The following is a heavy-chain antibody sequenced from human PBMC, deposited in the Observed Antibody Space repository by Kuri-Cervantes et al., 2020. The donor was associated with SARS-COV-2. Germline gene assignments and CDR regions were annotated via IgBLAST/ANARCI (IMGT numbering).Heavy chain of an antibody. Sequence: ASVKVSCKASGYTFTGYYMHWVRQAPGQGLEWMGIINPSGGSTSYAQKFQGRVTMTRDTSTSTVYMELSSLRSEDTAVYYCASLGDAGDLSPPFDYWGQGTLVTVSS. D-gene: IGHD3-16*01. CDR1: GYTFTGYY. CDR2: INPSGGST. J-gene: IGHJ4*02. CDR3: ASLGDAGDLSPPFDY. V-gene: IGHV1-46*01.